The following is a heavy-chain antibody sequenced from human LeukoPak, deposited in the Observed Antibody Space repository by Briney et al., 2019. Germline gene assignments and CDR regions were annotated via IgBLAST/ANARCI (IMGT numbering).Heavy chain of an antibody. J-gene: IGHJ3*02. CDR2: IYDSGST. D-gene: IGHD3-22*01. CDR1: GGSISSYY. V-gene: IGHV4-59*01. Sequence: AETLSLTCTVSGGSISSYYWSWIRQPPGKGLECIGYIYDSGSTNYNPSLKSRVTISVDTSKSQFSLKLSSVTAADTAVFYCASLTTADAFDIWGQGTMVTVSS. CDR3: ASLTTADAFDI.